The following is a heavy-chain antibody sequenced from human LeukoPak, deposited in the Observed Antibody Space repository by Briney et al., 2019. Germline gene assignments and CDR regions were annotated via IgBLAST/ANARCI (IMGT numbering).Heavy chain of an antibody. V-gene: IGHV2-5*02. D-gene: IGHD3-10*01. CDR3: AHRPQPPRGSGSYYSWFDP. CDR1: GFSLSTSGVG. CDR2: IYWDDDK. J-gene: IGHJ5*02. Sequence: SGPTLVNHTQTLTLTCTFSGFSLSTSGVGVGWIRQPPGKALEWLALIYWDDDKRYSPSLKSRLTITKDTSKNQVVLTMTNMDPVDTATYYCAHRPQPPRGSGSYYSWFDPWGQGTLVTVSS.